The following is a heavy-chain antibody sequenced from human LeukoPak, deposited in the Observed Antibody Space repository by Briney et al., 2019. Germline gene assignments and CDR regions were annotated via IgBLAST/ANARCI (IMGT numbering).Heavy chain of an antibody. V-gene: IGHV4-38-2*02. CDR3: ARGTYGYYMDV. CDR2: IYRSGGT. J-gene: IGHJ6*03. CDR1: NYSISNSLY. D-gene: IGHD4-17*01. Sequence: PSETLSLTCSGSNYSISNSLYWGWLRQPPGKGLEGIGSIYRSGGTFYNPSLKRRVTISLETAKNQFSLKLSSVTAADTAVYFCARGTYGYYMDVWGKGTTVTVSS.